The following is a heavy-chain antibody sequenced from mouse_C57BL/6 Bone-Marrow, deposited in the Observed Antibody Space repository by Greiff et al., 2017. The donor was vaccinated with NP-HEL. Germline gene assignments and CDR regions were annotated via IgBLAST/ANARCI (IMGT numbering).Heavy chain of an antibody. CDR1: GFNIKDDY. CDR2: IDPENGDT. J-gene: IGHJ1*03. D-gene: IGHD1-1*01. V-gene: IGHV14-4*01. CDR3: WTVLPHFDV. Sequence: EVKLQESGAELVRPGASVKLSCTASGFNIKDDYMHWVKQRPEQGLEWIGWIDPENGDTEYASKFQGKATITADTSSNTAYLQLSSLTSEDFAVYYCWTVLPHFDVWGTGTTVTVSS.